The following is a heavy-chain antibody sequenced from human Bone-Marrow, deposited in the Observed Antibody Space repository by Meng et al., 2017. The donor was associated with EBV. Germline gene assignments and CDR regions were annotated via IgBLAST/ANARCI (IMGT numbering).Heavy chain of an antibody. J-gene: IGHJ5*02. CDR1: GGSYGIRNW. D-gene: IGHD3-16*01. V-gene: IGHV4-4*02. Sequence: QVQFLHAVPGLLSRSMDLSPPVAVSGGSYGIRNWWSWVRQPPGKGLEWIGEIYHSGSTSYNPSLESRVTISVDKSKNLVSLKLSSVTAADTAVYYCAQRERWGLDPWGQGTLVTVSS. CDR3: AQRERWGLDP. CDR2: IYHSGST.